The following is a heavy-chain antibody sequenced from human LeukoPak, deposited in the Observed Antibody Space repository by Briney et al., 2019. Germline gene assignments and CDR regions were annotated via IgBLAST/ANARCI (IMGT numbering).Heavy chain of an antibody. Sequence: GGSLRLSCAASGFAVSSNYMSWVRQAPGKGLEWGSVIYSGGSTYYADSVKGRFTISRDNSKNTLYLQMTSLRAADTDVYYCARGLGYCSSTSCYATWGQGTLVTVSS. CDR2: IYSGGST. CDR1: GFAVSSNY. V-gene: IGHV3-53*01. J-gene: IGHJ5*02. CDR3: ARGLGYCSSTSCYAT. D-gene: IGHD2-2*01.